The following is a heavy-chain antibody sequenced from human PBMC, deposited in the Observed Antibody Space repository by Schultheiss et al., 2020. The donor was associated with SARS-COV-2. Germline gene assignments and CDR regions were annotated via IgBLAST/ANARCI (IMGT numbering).Heavy chain of an antibody. D-gene: IGHD6-19*01. CDR1: GFSFTNAW. Sequence: GSLRLSCFASGFSFTNAWMNWVRQAPGKGLEWVGRIRNKADGGTADYAAPVSGRFTFSRDDSKNMLYLQMNSLRTEDTAVYYCSTDAVSGGFWGQGTLVTVSS. V-gene: IGHV3-15*07. CDR2: IRNKADGGTA. J-gene: IGHJ4*02. CDR3: STDAVSGGF.